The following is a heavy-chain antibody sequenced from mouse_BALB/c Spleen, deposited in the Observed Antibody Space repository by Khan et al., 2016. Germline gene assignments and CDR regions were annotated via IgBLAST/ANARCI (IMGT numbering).Heavy chain of an antibody. CDR2: IRSKSNNYAT. Sequence: EVQLVESGGGLVQPKGSLKLSCAASGFTFNTYAMNWVRQAPGKGLEWVARIRSKSNNYATYYADSVKVRFTISRDDSQSMLYLQMNNLKTEDTAMYYCVRHNTTAWFAYWGQGTLVTVSA. D-gene: IGHD1-1*01. J-gene: IGHJ3*01. V-gene: IGHV10-1*02. CDR1: GFTFNTYA. CDR3: VRHNTTAWFAY.